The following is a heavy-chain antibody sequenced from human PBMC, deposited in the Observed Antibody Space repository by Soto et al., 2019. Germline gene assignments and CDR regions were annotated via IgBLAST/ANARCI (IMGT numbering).Heavy chain of an antibody. CDR1: GGSFTSYI. CDR2: IIPIQGRA. D-gene: IGHD3-16*01. V-gene: IGHV1-69*02. Sequence: QVQLVQSGAEVKKPGSSVKVSCEASGGSFTSYIFTWVRQAPGHGLEWMGRIIPIQGRANYALTFQDRVTISADKSTSTVYMELRRLRPEDTALYYCAKSLGFVDHAYMDVWGTGTTVTVSS. J-gene: IGHJ6*03. CDR3: AKSLGFVDHAYMDV.